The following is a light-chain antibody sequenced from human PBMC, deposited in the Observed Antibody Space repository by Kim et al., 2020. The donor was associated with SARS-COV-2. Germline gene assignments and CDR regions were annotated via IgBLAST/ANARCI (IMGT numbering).Light chain of an antibody. CDR3: QQYSSDWYS. Sequence: DIQMTQSPSTLSASVGDRVTITCRTTQSISSHLNWYQQKPGRAPKLLISAASTLQGGVPSRFSGSGSETDFTLTISSLQPEDFATYYCQQYSSDWYSFGQGTKLEIK. J-gene: IGKJ2*03. CDR2: AAS. V-gene: IGKV1-39*01. CDR1: QSISSH.